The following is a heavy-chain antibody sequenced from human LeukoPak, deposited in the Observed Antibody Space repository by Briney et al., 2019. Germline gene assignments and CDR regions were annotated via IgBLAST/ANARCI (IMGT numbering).Heavy chain of an antibody. CDR3: AREQPLGYCSSTSCPKAYYNYYMDV. Sequence: PSETLSLTCTVSGGSISSYYWSWIRQPAGKGLEWIGRIYTSGSTNYNPSLKSRVTMSVDTSKNQFSLKLSSVTAADTAVYYCAREQPLGYCSSTSCPKAYYNYYMDVWGKGTTVTVSS. J-gene: IGHJ6*03. CDR2: IYTSGST. CDR1: GGSISSYY. D-gene: IGHD2-2*01. V-gene: IGHV4-4*07.